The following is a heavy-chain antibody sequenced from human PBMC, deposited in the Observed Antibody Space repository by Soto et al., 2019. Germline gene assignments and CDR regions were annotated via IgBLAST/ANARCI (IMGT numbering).Heavy chain of an antibody. V-gene: IGHV1-24*01. CDR1: GYTLTELS. J-gene: IGHJ4*02. CDR2: FDPEDGET. D-gene: IGHD5-12*01. CDR3: ARDRRDGYNGGRVDY. Sequence: ASVKVSCKVSGYTLTELSMHWVRQAPGKGLEWMGGFDPEDGETIYAQKFQGRVTITADKSTSTAYMELSSLRSEDTAVYYCARDRRDGYNGGRVDYWGQGALVTVSS.